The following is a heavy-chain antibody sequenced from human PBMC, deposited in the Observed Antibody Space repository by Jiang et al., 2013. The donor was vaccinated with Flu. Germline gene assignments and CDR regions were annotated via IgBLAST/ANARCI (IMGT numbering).Heavy chain of an antibody. CDR2: TYYRSKWYN. V-gene: IGHV6-1*01. CDR1: GDSVSSNSAA. J-gene: IGHJ6*04. CDR3: ARDLWEDTAIYYYGMDV. D-gene: IGHD1-26*01. Sequence: SQTLSLTCAISGDSVSSNSAAWNWIRQSPSRGLEWLGRTYYRSKWYNDYAVSVKSRITINPDTSKNQFSLQLNSVTPEDTAVYYCARDLWEDTAIYYYGMDVWGKRDHGHRLL.